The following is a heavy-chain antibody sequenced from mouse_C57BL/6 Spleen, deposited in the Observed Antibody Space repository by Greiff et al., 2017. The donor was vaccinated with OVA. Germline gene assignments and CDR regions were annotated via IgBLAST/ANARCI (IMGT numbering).Heavy chain of an antibody. CDR2: IDPSDSYT. V-gene: IGHV1-69*01. Sequence: VQLQQPGAELVMPGASVKLSCKASGYTFTSYWMHWVKQRPGQGLEWIGEIDPSDSYTNYNQKFKGKSTLTVDKSSSTAYMQRSSLTSEDSAVYYCARRELGQGYFDYWGQGTTLTVSS. CDR1: GYTFTSYW. CDR3: ARRELGQGYFDY. J-gene: IGHJ2*01. D-gene: IGHD4-1*01.